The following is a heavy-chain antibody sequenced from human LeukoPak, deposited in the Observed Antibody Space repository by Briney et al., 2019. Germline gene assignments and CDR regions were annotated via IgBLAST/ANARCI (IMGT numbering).Heavy chain of an antibody. J-gene: IGHJ4*02. V-gene: IGHV3-21*01. D-gene: IGHD3-10*01. CDR1: GFTFSSYS. CDR2: ISGSSSYI. Sequence: GGSLRLSCAASGFTFSSYSMNWVRQAPGKGLEWVSSISGSSSYIYYADSVKGRFTISRDNAKNSLYLQMNSLRAEDTAVYYCARDKTEVGAYYGLIDYWGQGTLVTVSS. CDR3: ARDKTEVGAYYGLIDY.